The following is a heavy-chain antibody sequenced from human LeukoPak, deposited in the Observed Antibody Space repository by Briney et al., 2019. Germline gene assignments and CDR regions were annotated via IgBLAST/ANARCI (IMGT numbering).Heavy chain of an antibody. V-gene: IGHV4-39*02. CDR1: GGSISSSSNY. D-gene: IGHD6-19*01. J-gene: IGHJ5*02. Sequence: SETLSLTCIVSGGSISSSSNYWGWIRQPPGKGLEWIGSIYYSGSTYYNPSLKSRVTISVDTSKNHFSLKLSSVTAADTAVYYCARDGIAVAGERVDWFDPWGQGTLVTVSS. CDR3: ARDGIAVAGERVDWFDP. CDR2: IYYSGST.